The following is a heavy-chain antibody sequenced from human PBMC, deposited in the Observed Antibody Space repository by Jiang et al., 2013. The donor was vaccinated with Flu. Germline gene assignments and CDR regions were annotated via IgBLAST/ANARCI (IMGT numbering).Heavy chain of an antibody. CDR2: ITSTSGTI. V-gene: IGHV3-48*01. CDR1: GFTFSSYT. Sequence: QLLESGGGLVQPGGSLRLSCAASGFTFSSYTMNWVRQAPGKGLEWVSYITSTSGTIYYADSVKGRFTISRDNAKNSLYLQMNSLRAEDTAVYYCARVPGKQQLVLFDFWGQGTLVTVSS. D-gene: IGHD6-13*01. J-gene: IGHJ4*02. CDR3: ARVPGKQQLVLFDF.